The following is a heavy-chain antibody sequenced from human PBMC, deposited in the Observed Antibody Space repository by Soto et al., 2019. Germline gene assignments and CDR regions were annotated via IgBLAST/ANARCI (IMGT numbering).Heavy chain of an antibody. CDR1: GYTFTGYY. Sequence: ASVKVSCKASGYTFTGYYMHWVRQAPGQGLEWMGWINPNSGGTNYAQKIQGWGTMTRDTSISTAYMELSRLRSDDTAVYYCAREAQLVGATMPIDYWGQGTLVTVSS. CDR3: AREAQLVGATMPIDY. J-gene: IGHJ4*02. D-gene: IGHD1-26*01. V-gene: IGHV1-2*04. CDR2: INPNSGGT.